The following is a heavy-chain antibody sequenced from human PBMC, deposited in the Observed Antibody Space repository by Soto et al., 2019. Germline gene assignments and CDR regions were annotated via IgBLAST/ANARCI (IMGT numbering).Heavy chain of an antibody. Sequence: SETLSLTCTVSGGSISSYYWSWIRQPPGKGLEWIGYIYYSGSTNYNPSLKSRVTISVDTSKNQFSLKLSSVTAADTAVYYCGRLWSGYYTHYYYMDVWGKGTTVTVSS. CDR3: GRLWSGYYTHYYYMDV. CDR1: GGSISSYY. V-gene: IGHV4-59*08. D-gene: IGHD3-3*01. CDR2: IYYSGST. J-gene: IGHJ6*03.